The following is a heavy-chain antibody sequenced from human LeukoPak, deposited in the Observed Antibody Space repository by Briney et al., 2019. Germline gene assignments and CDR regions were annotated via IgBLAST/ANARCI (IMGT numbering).Heavy chain of an antibody. CDR2: FSSSGGGGSGGRT. CDR3: ARAYDSSGYSPYYFDY. V-gene: IGHV3-23*01. J-gene: IGHJ4*02. CDR1: GFTFSSYA. Sequence: PGGSLRLSCAASGFTFSSYAMSWVRLAPGKGLEWVSTFSSSGGGGSGGRTFYADSVKGRFTISRDNSKNTLYLQMNSLRAEDTAVYYCARAYDSSGYSPYYFDYWGQGTLVTVSS. D-gene: IGHD3-22*01.